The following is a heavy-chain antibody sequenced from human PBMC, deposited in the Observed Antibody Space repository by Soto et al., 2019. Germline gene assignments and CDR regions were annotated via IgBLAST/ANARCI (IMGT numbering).Heavy chain of an antibody. CDR2: ISGSGSTI. J-gene: IGHJ4*02. D-gene: IGHD3-3*01. V-gene: IGHV3-48*03. Sequence: PGGSLRLSCAASGFTFSNYEMNWVRQAPGKGLEWVSYISGSGSTIYYADSVKGRFTISRDNAKNSLYLQMNSLRAEDTAVYYCARDQMRFWTGYPLDYWGQGTLVTVSS. CDR1: GFTFSNYE. CDR3: ARDQMRFWTGYPLDY.